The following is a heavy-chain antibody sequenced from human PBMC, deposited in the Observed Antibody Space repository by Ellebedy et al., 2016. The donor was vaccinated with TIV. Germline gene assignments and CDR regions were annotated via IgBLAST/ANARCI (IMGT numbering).Heavy chain of an antibody. CDR3: AKVDCSSTSCYTGDAFDI. Sequence: GGSLRLXXAASGFTFSSYAMSWVRQAPGKGLEWVSAISGSGGSTYYADSVKGRFTISRDNSKNTLYLQMNSLRAEDTAVYYCAKVDCSSTSCYTGDAFDIWGQGTMVTVSS. D-gene: IGHD2-2*02. J-gene: IGHJ3*02. CDR1: GFTFSSYA. CDR2: ISGSGGST. V-gene: IGHV3-23*01.